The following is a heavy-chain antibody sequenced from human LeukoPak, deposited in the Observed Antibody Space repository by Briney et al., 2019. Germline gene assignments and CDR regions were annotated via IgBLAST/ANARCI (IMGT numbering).Heavy chain of an antibody. V-gene: IGHV3-7*01. Sequence: PGGSLRLSCAASGFTFSYHWKTWVRQAPGKGLEWVANIKNQGAEKNYADSVKRRFTIPRDNAKNSLYLQMNSVRAEDTAVYYCAKDSYSKGDFWGQGVLVTVSS. CDR3: AKDSYSKGDF. CDR2: IKNQGAEK. CDR1: GFTFSYHW. D-gene: IGHD6-13*01. J-gene: IGHJ4*02.